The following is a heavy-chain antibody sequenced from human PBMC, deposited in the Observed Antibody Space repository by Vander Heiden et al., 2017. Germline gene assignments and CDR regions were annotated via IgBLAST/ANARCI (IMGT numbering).Heavy chain of an antibody. Sequence: QVHLQESGPGLVKPSETLSLTCKVAGGSIDTYYWTWIRQSAGKGLEWIGRIYTSGSTNYNPSLKSRVSMSVDTSKRQFSLKLSSVTAADTAVYYCARGGVGKYSNFDYWGQGTLVTVSS. CDR2: IYTSGST. D-gene: IGHD2-15*01. CDR3: ARGGVGKYSNFDY. CDR1: GGSIDTYY. V-gene: IGHV4-4*07. J-gene: IGHJ4*02.